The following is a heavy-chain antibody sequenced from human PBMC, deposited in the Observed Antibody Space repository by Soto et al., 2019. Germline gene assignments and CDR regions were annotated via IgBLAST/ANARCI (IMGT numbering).Heavy chain of an antibody. CDR1: GGSISSGDYY. J-gene: IGHJ6*02. CDR3: AGSRDSGYYYVSQLGYYGMDV. Sequence: SETLSLTCTVSGGSISSGDYYWSWIRQPPGKGLEWIGYIYYSGSTYYNPSLKSRVTISVDTSKNQLSLKLSSVTAADTAVYYCAGSRDSGYYYVSQLGYYGMDVWGQGTTVTVSS. V-gene: IGHV4-30-4*01. D-gene: IGHD3-22*01. CDR2: IYYSGST.